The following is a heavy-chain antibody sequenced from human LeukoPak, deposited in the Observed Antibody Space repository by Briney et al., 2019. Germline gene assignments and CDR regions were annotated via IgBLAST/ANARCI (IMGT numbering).Heavy chain of an antibody. CDR1: GYTFNSYY. J-gene: IGHJ4*02. Sequence: ASVKVSCKASGYTFNSYYMHWVRQAPGQGLEWMGIINPSSGSTSYAQNFQGRVTMTRDTSTSTVYMELSSLRSEDTAVYYCSRGFWSGYLDYWGQGTLVTVSS. CDR2: INPSSGST. V-gene: IGHV1-46*02. D-gene: IGHD3-3*01. CDR3: SRGFWSGYLDY.